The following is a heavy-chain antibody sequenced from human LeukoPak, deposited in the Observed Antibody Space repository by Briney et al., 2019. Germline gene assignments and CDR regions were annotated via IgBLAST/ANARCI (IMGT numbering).Heavy chain of an antibody. CDR2: IKQDGAEK. J-gene: IGHJ4*02. Sequence: PGGSLRLSCAASGFGFGDYWMTWARHVPGRGLEWVANIKQDGAEKHYAESVEGRFIISRDNAKNSLYLEMDSLKVEDTAVYYCARVGAWDLQRVFDYWGQGTLVTVSS. V-gene: IGHV3-7*01. CDR3: ARVGAWDLQRVFDY. D-gene: IGHD1-26*01. CDR1: GFGFGDYW.